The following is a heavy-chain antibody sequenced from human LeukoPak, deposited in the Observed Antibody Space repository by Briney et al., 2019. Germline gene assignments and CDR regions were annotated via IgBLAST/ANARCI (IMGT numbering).Heavy chain of an antibody. CDR2: VKGDEIST. V-gene: IGHV3-74*01. CDR1: GFSFTDFW. D-gene: IGHD2-21*01. Sequence: GGSLRLSCAASGFSFTDFWMHWVRQAPGGGLVWVSRVKGDEISTLYADSVKGRFTISRDNAKNTLYLQMNSLRADDTALYYCATGPYSAFEMWGQGTMVAVSS. J-gene: IGHJ3*02. CDR3: ATGPYSAFEM.